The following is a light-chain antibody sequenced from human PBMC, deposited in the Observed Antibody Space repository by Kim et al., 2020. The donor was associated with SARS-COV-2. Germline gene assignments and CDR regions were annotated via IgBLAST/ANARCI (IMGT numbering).Light chain of an antibody. CDR2: EDY. CDR1: SGTFASSY. J-gene: IGLJ2*01. CDR3: QSYDDTIVV. Sequence: GRTVTISCNRSSGTFASSYVQWFQQRPGSVPTTVIFEDYQRPSGVPDRFSGSVDSSSNSASLTISGLRAEDEGHYYCQSYDDTIVVFGGGTQLTVL. V-gene: IGLV6-57*03.